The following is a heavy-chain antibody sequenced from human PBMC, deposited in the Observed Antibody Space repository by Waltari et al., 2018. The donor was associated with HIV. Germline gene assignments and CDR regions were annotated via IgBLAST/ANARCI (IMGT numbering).Heavy chain of an antibody. CDR3: ARTLLGAFDI. CDR1: GGSISRSSYY. J-gene: IGHJ3*02. V-gene: IGHV4-39*01. D-gene: IGHD3-10*01. CDR2: IYYSGST. Sequence: QLQLQESGQGLVKPSETLPLTCTVSGGSISRSSYYRGWIRQPPGKGLEWIGSIYYSGSTYYNPSLKSRVTISVDTSKNQFSLKLSSVTAADTAVYYCARTLLGAFDIWGQGTMVTVSS.